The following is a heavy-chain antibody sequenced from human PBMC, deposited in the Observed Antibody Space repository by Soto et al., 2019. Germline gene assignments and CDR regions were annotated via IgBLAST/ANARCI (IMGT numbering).Heavy chain of an antibody. Sequence: PSETLSLTCAVSGGSISSGGYSWSWIRQPPGKGLEWIGYIYHSGSTYYNPSLKSRVTISVDRSKNQFSLKLSSVTAADTAVYYCAAQYYDSSGYTPPWFDPWGQGTLVTVSS. J-gene: IGHJ5*02. CDR1: GGSISSGGYS. V-gene: IGHV4-30-2*01. D-gene: IGHD3-22*01. CDR3: AAQYYDSSGYTPPWFDP. CDR2: IYHSGST.